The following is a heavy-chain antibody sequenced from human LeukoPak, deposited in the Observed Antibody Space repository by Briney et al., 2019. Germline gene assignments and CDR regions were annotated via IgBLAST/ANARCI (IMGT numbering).Heavy chain of an antibody. CDR3: ARGRARGFGESITGYYYMDV. D-gene: IGHD3-10*01. CDR2: IYTSGST. J-gene: IGHJ6*03. CDR1: GVSITSGSSY. V-gene: IGHV4-61*02. Sequence: IPSETLSLTCTVSGVSITSGSSYWSWIRQPAGKGLEWIGRIYTSGSTKYNPSLKSRVTISVDTSKNQFSLRLTSVTAADTAVYYCARGRARGFGESITGYYYMDVWGKGTTVTISS.